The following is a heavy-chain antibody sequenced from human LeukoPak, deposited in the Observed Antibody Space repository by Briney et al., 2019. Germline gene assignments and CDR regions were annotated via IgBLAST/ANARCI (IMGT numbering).Heavy chain of an antibody. V-gene: IGHV1-69*04. CDR3: AREYYDILTGYYNVRSRPTDY. CDR2: IIPILGIA. CDR1: GGTFSSYA. D-gene: IGHD3-9*01. J-gene: IGHJ4*02. Sequence: SVKVSFKASGGTFSSYAISWVRQAPGQGLEWMGRIIPILGIANYAQKFQGRVTITADKSTSTAYMELSSLRSEDTAVYYCAREYYDILTGYYNVRSRPTDYWGQGTLVTVSS.